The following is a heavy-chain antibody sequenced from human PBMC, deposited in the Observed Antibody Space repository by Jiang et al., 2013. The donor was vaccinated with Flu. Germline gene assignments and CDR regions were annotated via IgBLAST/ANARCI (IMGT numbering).Heavy chain of an antibody. CDR3: ATGPVTYCGGDCYPTRYFQH. CDR2: IYPGDSDT. D-gene: IGHD2-21*02. Sequence: WVRQMPGKGLEWMGIIYPGDSDTRYSPSFQGQVTISADKSISTAYLQWSSLKASDTAMYYCATGPVTYCGGDCYPTRYFQHWGQGTLVTVSS. J-gene: IGHJ1*01. V-gene: IGHV5-51*01.